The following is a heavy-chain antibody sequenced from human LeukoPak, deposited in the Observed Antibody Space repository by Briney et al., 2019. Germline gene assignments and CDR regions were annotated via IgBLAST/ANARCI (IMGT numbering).Heavy chain of an antibody. CDR1: GFTFSSYS. D-gene: IGHD2-21*01. CDR3: ARFGYCGGDCYSIYYVDY. CDR2: ISSSSSYI. J-gene: IGHJ4*02. V-gene: IGHV3-21*01. Sequence: GGSLRLSCAASGFTFSSYSMNWVRQAPGKGLEWVSSISSSSSYIYYADSVKGRFTISRDNAKNSLYLQINSLRAEDTAVYYCARFGYCGGDCYSIYYVDYWGQGTLVTVSS.